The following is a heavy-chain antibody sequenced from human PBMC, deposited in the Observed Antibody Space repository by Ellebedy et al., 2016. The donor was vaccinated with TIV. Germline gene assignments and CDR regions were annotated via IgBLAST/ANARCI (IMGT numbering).Heavy chain of an antibody. CDR2: SGAAGDT. CDR3: ARGGPGGDNWFFGL. V-gene: IGHV3-13*01. Sequence: PGGSLRLPCAASGFRPTGSDLPWVRRPAGKGLEWVSASGAAGDTYYPDSVRGRCTISRESAKNSFYLQMNRLTAGDTAVYYCARGGPGGDNWFFGLWGRGTRVTVSS. D-gene: IGHD3-10*01. J-gene: IGHJ2*01. CDR1: GFRPTGSD.